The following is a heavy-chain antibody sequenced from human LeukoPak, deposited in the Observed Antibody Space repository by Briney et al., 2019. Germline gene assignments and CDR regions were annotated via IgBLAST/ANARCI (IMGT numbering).Heavy chain of an antibody. Sequence: ASVKVSCKASGYTFTGYYMHWVRQAPGQGLEWMGWINPNSGGTNYAQKFQGRVTMTRDTSISTAYMELSRLRSEDTAVYYCATVFTQDHYYFDYWGQGTLVTVSS. CDR3: ATVFTQDHYYFDY. CDR2: INPNSGGT. D-gene: IGHD1-14*01. J-gene: IGHJ4*02. V-gene: IGHV1-2*02. CDR1: GYTFTGYY.